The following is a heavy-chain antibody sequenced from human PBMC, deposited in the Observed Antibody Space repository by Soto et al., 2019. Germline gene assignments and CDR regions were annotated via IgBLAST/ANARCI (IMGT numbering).Heavy chain of an antibody. CDR1: GFTFSSYW. CDR2: IKQDGSEK. D-gene: IGHD2-15*01. J-gene: IGHJ4*02. V-gene: IGHV3-7*01. CDR3: ARGYCSGGSCYSGRPGYFDY. Sequence: GGSLRLSCAASGFTFSSYWMSWVRQAPGKGLEWVANIKQDGSEKYYVDSVKGRSTISTDNAKNSLYLQMNSLRGEDTAVYYCARGYCSGGSCYSGRPGYFDYWGQGTLVTVSS.